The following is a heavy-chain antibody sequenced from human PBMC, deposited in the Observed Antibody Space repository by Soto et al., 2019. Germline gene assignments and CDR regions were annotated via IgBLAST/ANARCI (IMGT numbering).Heavy chain of an antibody. J-gene: IGHJ4*02. CDR3: ARDLYPAVGATLARDFDY. V-gene: IGHV3-30-3*01. CDR2: ISYDGSNK. Sequence: GGSLRLSCAASGFTFSSYAMHWVRQAPGKGLEWVAVISYDGSNKYYADSVKGRFTISRDNSKNTLYLQMNSLRAEDTAVYYCARDLYPAVGATLARDFDYWGQGTLVTVSS. CDR1: GFTFSSYA. D-gene: IGHD1-26*01.